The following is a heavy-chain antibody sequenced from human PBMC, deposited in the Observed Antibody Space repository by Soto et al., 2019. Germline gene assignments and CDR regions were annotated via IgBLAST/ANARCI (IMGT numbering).Heavy chain of an antibody. V-gene: IGHV3-53*01. Sequence: PGGSLRLSCAASGFTVSSNYMSWVRQAPGKGLEWVSVIYSGGSTYYADSVKGRFTISRDNSKNTLYLQMNSLRAEDTAVYYCARDLYGVYGMDVWGQGTTVTVSS. CDR3: ARDLYGVYGMDV. D-gene: IGHD4-17*01. J-gene: IGHJ6*02. CDR1: GFTVSSNY. CDR2: IYSGGST.